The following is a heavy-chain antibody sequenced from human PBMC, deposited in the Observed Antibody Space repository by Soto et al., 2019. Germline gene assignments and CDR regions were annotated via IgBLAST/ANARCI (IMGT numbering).Heavy chain of an antibody. D-gene: IGHD1-26*01. J-gene: IGHJ4*02. Sequence: LRLSCAASGFTFSSYAMSWVRQAPGKGLEWVSAIRGSGGSTYYADSVKGRFTISRDNSKNTLDLQMNSLRAEDTAVYYCAKALPGVGTFYLDYWGQGTLVTVSS. CDR3: AKALPGVGTFYLDY. CDR1: GFTFSSYA. CDR2: IRGSGGST. V-gene: IGHV3-23*01.